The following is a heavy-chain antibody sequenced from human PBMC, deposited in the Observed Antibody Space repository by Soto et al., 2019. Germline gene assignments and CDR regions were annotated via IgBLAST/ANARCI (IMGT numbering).Heavy chain of an antibody. CDR3: ARDLIAAAGTARLSFDY. V-gene: IGHV6-1*01. CDR1: VDIVSSNSAA. D-gene: IGHD6-13*01. CDR2: TYYRSKWYN. Sequence: PSQTLSLTCAISVDIVSSNSAAWNCIRQSPSRGLEWLGRTYYRSKWYNDYAVSVKSRITINPDTSKNQFSLQLNSVTPEDTAVYYCARDLIAAAGTARLSFDYWGQGTLVTVSS. J-gene: IGHJ4*02.